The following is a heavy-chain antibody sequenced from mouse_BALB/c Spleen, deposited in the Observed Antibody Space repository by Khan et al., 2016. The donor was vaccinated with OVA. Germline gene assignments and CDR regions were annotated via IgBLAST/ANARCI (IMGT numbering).Heavy chain of an antibody. V-gene: IGHV2-3*01. CDR1: GFSLSSNG. CDR2: IWGDGST. J-gene: IGHJ4*01. CDR3: AKFTPDYDSMDY. D-gene: IGHD1-1*01. Sequence: QVQLQQSGPGLVAPSQSLSITCTVSGFSLSSNGVSWVRQPPGKGLEWLGVIWGDGSTNYHSTLKSRLIISKDNSKSQVFLKLNSLQTDDTATYYCAKFTPDYDSMDYWGQGTSVTVSS.